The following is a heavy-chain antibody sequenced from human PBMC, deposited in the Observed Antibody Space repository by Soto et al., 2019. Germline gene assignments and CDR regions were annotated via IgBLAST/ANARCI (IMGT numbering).Heavy chain of an antibody. Sequence: GGSLRLSCADSGFTFDDYAMHWVRQAPVNGLEWVSGISWNSGSIGYADSVKGRFTISRDNAKNSLYLQMNSLRAEDTALYYCAKGFKPLSYYYYYAMDVWGQGTTVTVSS. CDR2: ISWNSGSI. D-gene: IGHD3-16*02. J-gene: IGHJ6*02. CDR3: AKGFKPLSYYYYYAMDV. CDR1: GFTFDDYA. V-gene: IGHV3-9*01.